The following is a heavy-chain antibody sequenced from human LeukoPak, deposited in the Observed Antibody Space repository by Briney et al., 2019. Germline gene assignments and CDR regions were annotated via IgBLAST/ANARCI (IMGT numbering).Heavy chain of an antibody. Sequence: SETLSLTCTISGASISSYYWSWIRQPPGRGLEWIGYIYHSGSISYNPSLKSRVTISEDTSKNQFSLKLSSVTAADTAVYYCAREAVVIAPYFDYWGQGTLVTVSS. CDR1: GASISSYY. CDR3: AREAVVIAPYFDY. CDR2: IYHSGSI. V-gene: IGHV4-59*12. J-gene: IGHJ4*02. D-gene: IGHD2-21*01.